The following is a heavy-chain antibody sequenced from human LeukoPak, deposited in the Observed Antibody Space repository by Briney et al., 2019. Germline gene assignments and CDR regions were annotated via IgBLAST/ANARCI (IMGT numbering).Heavy chain of an antibody. CDR1: GFTFSIYG. D-gene: IGHD6-13*01. CDR3: AKAAVYSSSWTPFDD. Sequence: PGGSLRLSCAASGFTFSIYGMHWVRQAPGKGLEWVALMSADDINIYYADSVKGRFTISRDNSKNTLYLQMNSLRAEDTAVYYCAKAAVYSSSWTPFDDWGQGTLVTVSS. CDR2: MSADDINI. J-gene: IGHJ4*02. V-gene: IGHV3-30*18.